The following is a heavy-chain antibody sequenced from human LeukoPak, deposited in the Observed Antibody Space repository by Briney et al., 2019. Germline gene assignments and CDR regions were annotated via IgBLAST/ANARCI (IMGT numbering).Heavy chain of an antibody. CDR2: IYYSGST. V-gene: IGHV4-39*01. J-gene: IGHJ4*02. CDR3: ASESSWWELLSFFDY. Sequence: PSETLSLTCTVSGGSISSSSYYWGWIRQPPGKGLEWIGSIYYSGSTYYNPSLKSRVTISVDTSKNQFSLKLSSVTAADTAVYYCASESSWWELLSFFDYWGQGTLVTVSS. D-gene: IGHD1-26*01. CDR1: GGSISSSSYY.